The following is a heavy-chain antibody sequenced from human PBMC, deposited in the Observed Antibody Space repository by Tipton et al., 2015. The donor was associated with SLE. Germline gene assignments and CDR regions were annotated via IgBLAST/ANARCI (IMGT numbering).Heavy chain of an antibody. CDR3: AKHDSYGQSGFGY. V-gene: IGHV3-23*03. D-gene: IGHD5-18*01. J-gene: IGHJ4*02. Sequence: LRLSCAASGFRFSSYEMSWVRQAPGKGLEWVSVIYSGGSSTYYADSVKGRFTISRDNSKNTLYLQMHSLRAEDTAVYYCAKHDSYGQSGFGYWGQGTLVTVSS. CDR1: GFRFSSYE. CDR2: IYSGGSST.